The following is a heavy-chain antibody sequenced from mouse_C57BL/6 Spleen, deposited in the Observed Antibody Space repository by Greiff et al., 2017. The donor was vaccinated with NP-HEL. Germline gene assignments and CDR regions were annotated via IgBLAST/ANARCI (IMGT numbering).Heavy chain of an antibody. V-gene: IGHV5-17*01. CDR1: GFTFSDYG. J-gene: IGHJ4*01. CDR2: ISSGSSTI. CDR3: ARSSYDYDAYYAMDY. D-gene: IGHD2-4*01. Sequence: DVQLVESGGGLVKPGGSLKLSCAASGFTFSDYGMHWVRQAPEKGLEWVAYISSGSSTIYYVDTVKGRFTISRDNAKNTLFLQMTSLRSEDTAMYYCARSSYDYDAYYAMDYWGQGTSVTVSS.